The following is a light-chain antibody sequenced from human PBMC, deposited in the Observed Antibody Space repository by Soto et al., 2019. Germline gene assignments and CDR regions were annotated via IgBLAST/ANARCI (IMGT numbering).Light chain of an antibody. CDR3: SSYTSISTVV. J-gene: IGLJ2*01. CDR2: DVS. V-gene: IGLV2-14*03. Sequence: QSVLTQPASVSGSPGQSITISCTGTSSDVGAYNYVSWYQQHPGKAPKLMIYDVSYRPSGVSNRFTGSKSGYTASLTISGLRSEDEADYYCSSYTSISTVVFGGGTQLTVL. CDR1: SSDVGAYNY.